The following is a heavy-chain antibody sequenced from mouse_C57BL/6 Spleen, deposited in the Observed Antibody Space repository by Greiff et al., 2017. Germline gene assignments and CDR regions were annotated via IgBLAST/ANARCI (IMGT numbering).Heavy chain of an antibody. CDR3: ARQGLRRGAMDY. V-gene: IGHV1-50*01. CDR1: GYTFTSYW. CDR2: IDPSDSYT. Sequence: VQLQQPGAELVKPGASVKLSCKASGYTFTSYWMQWVKQRPGQGLEWIGEIDPSDSYTNYNQKFKGKATLTVDTSSSTAYMQLSSLTSEDSAVYYCARQGLRRGAMDYWAQGTSVTVSS. J-gene: IGHJ4*01. D-gene: IGHD2-4*01.